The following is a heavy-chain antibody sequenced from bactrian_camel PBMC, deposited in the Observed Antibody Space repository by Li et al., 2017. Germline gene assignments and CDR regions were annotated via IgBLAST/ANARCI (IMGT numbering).Heavy chain of an antibody. D-gene: IGHD7*01. CDR3: TAGRSGGAWYMTVPLLHPADFGS. Sequence: VQLVESGGGSVQAGGSLRLSCAASGYTGRGMGWFRQAPGKGPEWVSIIISGSPNYADSVKGRFTISRDNAKNTVYLQMTSLKSEDAALYYCTAGRSGGAWYMTVPLLHPADFGSWGQGTQVTVS. J-gene: IGHJ6*01. CDR1: GYTGRG. V-gene: IGHV3S40*01. CDR2: IISGSP.